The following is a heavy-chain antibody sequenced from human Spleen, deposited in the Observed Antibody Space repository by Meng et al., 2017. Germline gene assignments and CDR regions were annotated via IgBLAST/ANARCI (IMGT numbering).Heavy chain of an antibody. D-gene: IGHD4-17*01. V-gene: IGHV4-38-2*02. Sequence: ESLSLTCTVSGYSFSSGYFWGLSRPPPGKGLGGFGIIYHSGSTYYNASLKSRVTISVDTSKNPFSLKLSSVTAADTAVYYCARDRYGDYVGGDAFDIWGQGTMVTVSS. J-gene: IGHJ3*02. CDR1: GYSFSSGYF. CDR2: IYHSGST. CDR3: ARDRYGDYVGGDAFDI.